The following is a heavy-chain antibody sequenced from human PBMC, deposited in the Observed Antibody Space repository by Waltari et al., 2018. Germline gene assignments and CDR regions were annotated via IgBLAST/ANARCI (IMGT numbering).Heavy chain of an antibody. V-gene: IGHV3-7*03. CDR2: IKPDGSGK. D-gene: IGHD3-16*01. CDR3: ARMGAGRAPDY. J-gene: IGHJ4*02. Sequence: EVQLVESGGGLVQPGGSLRLSGAASGFSFSSYWMTWFRQAPGTGLEWVATIKPDGSGKFYVDSVKGRFGISRDNAKNSLYLQMNSLRAEDTAIFYCARMGAGRAPDYWGQGTLVTVSS. CDR1: GFSFSSYW.